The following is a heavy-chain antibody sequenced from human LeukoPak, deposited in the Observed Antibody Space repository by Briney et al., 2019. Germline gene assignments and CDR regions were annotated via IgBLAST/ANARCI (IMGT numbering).Heavy chain of an antibody. J-gene: IGHJ3*02. CDR3: ARWDYYDSSGYYYVNAFDI. Sequence: GSLRLSCAASGFTFSSYSMNWVRQAPGKGLEWVSSISSSSSYIYYADSVKGRFTISRDNAKNSLYLQMNSLRAEDTAVYYCARWDYYDSSGYYYVNAFDIWGQGTMVTVSS. CDR1: GFTFSSYS. CDR2: ISSSSSYI. V-gene: IGHV3-21*01. D-gene: IGHD3-22*01.